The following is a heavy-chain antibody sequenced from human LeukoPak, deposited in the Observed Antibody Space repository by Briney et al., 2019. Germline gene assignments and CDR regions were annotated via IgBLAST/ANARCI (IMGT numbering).Heavy chain of an antibody. V-gene: IGHV3-30-3*01. CDR1: GFTFSNYA. D-gene: IGHD3-22*01. Sequence: PGGSLRLSCAASGFTFSNYAMHWVRQAPGKGLEWVAVISYDGSNKYYADSVKGRFTISRDNSKNTPYLQMNSLRPEDTAVYFCARDHSSGYFYLNWFDPWGQSTLVTVS. CDR2: ISYDGSNK. CDR3: ARDHSSGYFYLNWFDP. J-gene: IGHJ5*02.